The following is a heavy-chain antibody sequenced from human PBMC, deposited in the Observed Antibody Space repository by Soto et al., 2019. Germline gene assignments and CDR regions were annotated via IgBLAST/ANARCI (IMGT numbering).Heavy chain of an antibody. J-gene: IGHJ6*03. CDR1: GFTFSSYA. V-gene: IGHV3-23*01. Sequence: EVQLLESGGGLVQPGGSLRLSCAASGFTFSSYAMSWVRQAPGKGLEWVSAISGSGGSTYYADSVKGRFTISRDNAKNTMYLQMNSQCAEDTAVYYCAKGGYYCDMDVWGKGTTVTVSS. CDR2: ISGSGGST. CDR3: AKGGYYCDMDV.